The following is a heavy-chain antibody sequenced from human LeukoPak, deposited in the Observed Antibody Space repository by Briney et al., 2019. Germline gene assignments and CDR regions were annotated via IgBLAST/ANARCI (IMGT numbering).Heavy chain of an antibody. V-gene: IGHV4-30-2*01. CDR3: ARVGGWGIAAAGTARRFDY. CDR1: GGSISSGGYY. CDR2: IYHSGST. D-gene: IGHD6-13*01. J-gene: IGHJ4*02. Sequence: SETLSLTCTVSGGSISSGGYYWSWIRQPPGKGLEWIGYIYHSGSTYYNPSLKSRVTISVDRSKNQFSLKLSSVTAADTAVYYCARVGGWGIAAAGTARRFDYWGQGTLVTVSS.